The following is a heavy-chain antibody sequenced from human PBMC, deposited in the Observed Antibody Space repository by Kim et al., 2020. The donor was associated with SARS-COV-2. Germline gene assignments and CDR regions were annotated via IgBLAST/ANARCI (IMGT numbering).Heavy chain of an antibody. J-gene: IGHJ4*02. CDR1: GFTFNTYA. CDR3: AKDYGNDSSGFNY. D-gene: IGHD3-22*01. CDR2: ISGSGGNI. Sequence: GGSLRLSCAASGFTFNTYAMSWVRQAPGKGLEWVSGISGSGGNIYYADSVKGRFTISRDSSKKTLSLQMNSLRAEDTAVYYCAKDYGNDSSGFNYWGQGTLVTVSS. V-gene: IGHV3-23*01.